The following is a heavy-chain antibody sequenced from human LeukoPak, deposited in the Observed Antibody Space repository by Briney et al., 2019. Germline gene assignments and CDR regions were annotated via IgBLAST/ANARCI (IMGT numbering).Heavy chain of an antibody. V-gene: IGHV3-21*01. CDR2: ISSSSSYI. D-gene: IGHD3-22*01. J-gene: IGHJ5*02. Sequence: PGGSLRLSCAASGFTFSSYSMNWVRQAPGKGLEWVSSISSSSSYIYYADSVKGRFTISRDNAKNSLYLQMNSLRAEDTAVYYCARDPLITYYYDSRGNHADWFDPWGQGTLVTVSS. CDR3: ARDPLITYYYDSRGNHADWFDP. CDR1: GFTFSSYS.